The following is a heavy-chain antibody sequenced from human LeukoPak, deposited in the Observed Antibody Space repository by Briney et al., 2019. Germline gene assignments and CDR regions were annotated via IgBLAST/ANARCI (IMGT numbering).Heavy chain of an antibody. J-gene: IGHJ4*02. CDR1: GYTFTSYG. V-gene: IGHV1-18*01. Sequence: ASAKVSCKASGYTFTSYGISWVRQAPGQGLEWMGWIGAYNGNTNYAQKLQGRVTMTTDTSTSTAYMELRSLRSDDTAVYYCARALTTVTTYYWGQGTLVTVSS. D-gene: IGHD4-17*01. CDR2: IGAYNGNT. CDR3: ARALTTVTTYY.